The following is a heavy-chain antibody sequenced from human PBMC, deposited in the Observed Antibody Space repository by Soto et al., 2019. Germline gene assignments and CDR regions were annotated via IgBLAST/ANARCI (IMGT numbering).Heavy chain of an antibody. V-gene: IGHV3-7*01. J-gene: IGHJ5*02. D-gene: IGHD3-10*01. CDR1: GWPFSGYW. Sequence: EVQLVESGGGLAQPGGSLSLPGAAPGWPFSGYWMPWVRQAPGKGLEWVANIKQDGSEKYYVDSVKGRFTISRDNAKNSLYLQMNNLRVEDTAVYYCARGEAIGDDPWGHGTLVTVSS. CDR2: IKQDGSEK. CDR3: ARGEAIGDDP.